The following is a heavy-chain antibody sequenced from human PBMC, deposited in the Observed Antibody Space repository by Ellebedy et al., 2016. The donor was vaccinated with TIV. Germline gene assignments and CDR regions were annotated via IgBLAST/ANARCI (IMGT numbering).Heavy chain of an antibody. CDR3: VRDGPYGDYSPGYYGMDV. D-gene: IGHD2-15*01. V-gene: IGHV3-7*03. J-gene: IGHJ6*02. CDR2: IKQDGSRI. Sequence: GESLKISCAASGFTFNSYWMSWVRQAPGKGLEWVANIKQDGSRIDYVDSVKGRFTISRDNATNSVYLRMNTLRFEDTAVYPCVRDGPYGDYSPGYYGMDVWGQGTTVTVSS. CDR1: GFTFNSYW.